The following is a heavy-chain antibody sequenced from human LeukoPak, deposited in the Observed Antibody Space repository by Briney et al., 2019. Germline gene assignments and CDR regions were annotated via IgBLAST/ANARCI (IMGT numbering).Heavy chain of an antibody. V-gene: IGHV4-59*01. CDR2: IYYSGST. CDR1: GGSISSYY. Sequence: SETLSLTCTVSGGSISSYYWNWIRQPPGKGLEWIGYIYYSGSTNYNPSLKSRVTISVDTSKNQFSLKLSSVTAADTAVYYCAREMESSSWSYYFDYWGQGTLVTVSS. CDR3: AREMESSSWSYYFDY. D-gene: IGHD6-13*01. J-gene: IGHJ4*02.